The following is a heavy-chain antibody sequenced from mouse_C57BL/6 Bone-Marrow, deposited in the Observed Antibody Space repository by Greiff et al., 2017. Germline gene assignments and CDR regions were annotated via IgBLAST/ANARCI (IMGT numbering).Heavy chain of an antibody. V-gene: IGHV1-26*01. D-gene: IGHD3-3*01. CDR2: INPNNGGT. J-gene: IGHJ2*01. CDR1: GYTFTDYY. CDR3: ARDRAGYFDY. Sequence: EVQLQQSGPELVKPGASVKISCKASGYTFTDYYMNWVKQSHGKSLEWIGDINPNNGGTSYNQKFKGKATLTVDKSSSTAYMELRSLTSEDSAVYYCARDRAGYFDYWGQGTTLTVSS.